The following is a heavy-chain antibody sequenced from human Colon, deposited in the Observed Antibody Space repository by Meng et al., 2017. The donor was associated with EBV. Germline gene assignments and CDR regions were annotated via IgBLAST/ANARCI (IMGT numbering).Heavy chain of an antibody. D-gene: IGHD3-9*01. V-gene: IGHV4-34*01. J-gene: IGHJ4*02. CDR2: VSHPGSA. Sequence: QVRATQLGAWFMTPAGTLSLPLTVHGGSFSGYVWSWVRQPPGKGMEWIGEVSHPGSANYNPSLKSRVTISVDASEKQFSLRLTSVTAADSAVYYCARVPTTGYKDHWGQGTLVTVSS. CDR3: ARVPTTGYKDH. CDR1: GGSFSGYV.